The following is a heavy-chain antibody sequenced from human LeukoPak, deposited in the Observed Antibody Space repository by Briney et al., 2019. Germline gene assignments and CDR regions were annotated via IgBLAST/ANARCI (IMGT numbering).Heavy chain of an antibody. D-gene: IGHD5-24*01. V-gene: IGHV3-30*18. CDR3: AKKEVAYYYGTDV. J-gene: IGHJ6*02. CDR1: GFTFSSYG. CDR2: ISYDGSNK. Sequence: GGSLRLSCAASGFTFSSYGMHWVRQAPGKGLEWVAVISYDGSNKYYADSVKGRFTISRDNSKNTLYLQMNSLRAEDTAVYYCAKKEVAYYYGTDVWGQGTTVTVSS.